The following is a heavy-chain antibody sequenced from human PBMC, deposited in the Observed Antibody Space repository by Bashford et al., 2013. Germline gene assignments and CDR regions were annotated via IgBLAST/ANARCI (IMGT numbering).Heavy chain of an antibody. CDR1: GFTFSSFA. Sequence: GGSLRLSCAASGFTFSSFALHWVRQAPGKGLEWVASISYDGNTEFYADAVKGRFSISRDNSKNTLYLQMNSLRREDTAVFYCARVMTAKCINCGMDVWGQGTTVTVSS. J-gene: IGHJ6*02. D-gene: IGHD2-21*02. V-gene: IGHV3-30-3*01. CDR3: ARVMTAKCINCGMDV. CDR2: ISYDGNTE.